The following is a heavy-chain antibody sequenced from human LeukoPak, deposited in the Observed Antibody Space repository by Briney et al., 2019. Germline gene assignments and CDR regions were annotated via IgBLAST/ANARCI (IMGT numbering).Heavy chain of an antibody. CDR2: ISGSGGST. J-gene: IGHJ4*02. Sequence: GGSLRLSCAASGFTFSSYAMSWVRQAPGKGLEWVSAISGSGGSTYYADSVKGRFTISRDNSTNTLYLQMNSLRAADTAVYYCAVTLLLFGESGGYFDYWGQGTLVTVSS. D-gene: IGHD3-10*01. CDR3: AVTLLLFGESGGYFDY. CDR1: GFTFSSYA. V-gene: IGHV3-23*01.